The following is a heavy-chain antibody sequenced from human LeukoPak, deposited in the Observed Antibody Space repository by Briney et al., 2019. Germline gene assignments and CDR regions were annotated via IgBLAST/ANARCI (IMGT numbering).Heavy chain of an antibody. D-gene: IGHD4-17*01. CDR2: IYTSGSN. J-gene: IGHJ6*03. V-gene: IGHV4-4*07. CDR3: AREVADYGAYYYSHYMDV. CDR1: GYSISSGYY. Sequence: SETLSLTCTVSGYSISSGYYWGWIRQPAGKGLEWIGRIYTSGSNNYNPPLKSRVTMSVDTSKNQFSLKLSSVTAADTAMYYCAREVADYGAYYYSHYMDVWGKGTTVTISS.